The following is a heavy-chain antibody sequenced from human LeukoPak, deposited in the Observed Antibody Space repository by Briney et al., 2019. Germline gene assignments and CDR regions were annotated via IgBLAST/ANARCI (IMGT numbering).Heavy chain of an antibody. CDR2: IYYSGST. Sequence: PSETLSLTCTVSGGSISSSSYYWGWIRQPPGKGLEWIGSIYYSGSTYYNPSLKSRVTISVDTSKNQFSLKLSSVTAADTAVYYCARQGLVGATTRDAFDIWGQGTMVTVSS. J-gene: IGHJ3*02. CDR3: ARQGLVGATTRDAFDI. D-gene: IGHD1-26*01. V-gene: IGHV4-39*01. CDR1: GGSISSSSYY.